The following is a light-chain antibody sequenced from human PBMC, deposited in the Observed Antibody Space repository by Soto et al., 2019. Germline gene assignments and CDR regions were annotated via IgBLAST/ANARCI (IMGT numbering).Light chain of an antibody. Sequence: EIVMTQSPATLSVSPGERATPSCRASQSVSSYLAWYQQKPGQAPRLLISGASTRATGIPARFSGSGSGTEFTLTISSLQSEDFAVYYCQQYHIWWTFGQGTKVEIK. CDR2: GAS. J-gene: IGKJ1*01. CDR1: QSVSSY. CDR3: QQYHIWWT. V-gene: IGKV3-15*01.